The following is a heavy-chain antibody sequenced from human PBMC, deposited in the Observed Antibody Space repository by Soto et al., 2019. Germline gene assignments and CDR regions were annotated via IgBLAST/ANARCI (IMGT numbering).Heavy chain of an antibody. J-gene: IGHJ4*02. CDR2: ISWNSGSI. CDR3: AKAVGSYGNFDY. D-gene: IGHD5-18*01. V-gene: IGHV3-9*01. Sequence: GGSRRLSCAASGFTFDDYAMHWVRQAPGKGLEWVSRISWNSGSIGYADSVKGRFTISRDNAKNSLYLQMNSLRAEDTALYYCAKAVGSYGNFDYWGQGT. CDR1: GFTFDDYA.